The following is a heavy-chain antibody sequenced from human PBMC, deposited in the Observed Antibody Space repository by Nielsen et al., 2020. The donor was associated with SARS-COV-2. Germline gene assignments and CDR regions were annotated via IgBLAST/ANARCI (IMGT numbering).Heavy chain of an antibody. Sequence: LRLSCAASGFTVSSNYMSWVRQHPEWGLEWVGYIYHTGSTYYNSALESRVTISADMSKNQFSLELTSLTAADTAVYYCARGIRPRHVFDIWGQGTMVTVSS. J-gene: IGHJ3*02. V-gene: IGHV4-31*02. CDR2: IYHTGST. CDR1: GFTVSSNY. CDR3: ARGIRPRHVFDI. D-gene: IGHD1-14*01.